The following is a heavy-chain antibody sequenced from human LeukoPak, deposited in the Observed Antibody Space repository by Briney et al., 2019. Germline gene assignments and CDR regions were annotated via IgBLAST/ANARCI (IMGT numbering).Heavy chain of an antibody. V-gene: IGHV3-23*01. J-gene: IGHJ2*01. CDR1: GLTFSSYM. CDR2: VSDSGGST. Sequence: PGGSLRLSCAASGLTFSSYMMTWVRQAPGKGLEWVSSVSDSGGSTFYADSVKGRFTISRDNSKNTLYLQMNSLRVEDTAIYYCAKDRTVGASYWYFDLWGRGTLVTVSS. D-gene: IGHD1-26*01. CDR3: AKDRTVGASYWYFDL.